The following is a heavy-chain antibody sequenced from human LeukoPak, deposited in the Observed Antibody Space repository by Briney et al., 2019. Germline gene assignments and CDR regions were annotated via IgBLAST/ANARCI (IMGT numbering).Heavy chain of an antibody. Sequence: SETLSLTCAVYGGSFSGYYWSWIRQPPGKGLEWIGEINHSGSTNYNPSLKSRVTISVDTSKNQFSLKLSSVTAADTAVYYCAGSGSCVTNWFDPWGQGTLVTVSS. V-gene: IGHV4-34*01. J-gene: IGHJ5*02. D-gene: IGHD1-26*01. CDR2: INHSGST. CDR3: AGSGSCVTNWFDP. CDR1: GGSFSGYY.